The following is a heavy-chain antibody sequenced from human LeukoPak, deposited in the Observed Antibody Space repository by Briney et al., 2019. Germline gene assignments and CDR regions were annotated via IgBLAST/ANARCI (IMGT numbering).Heavy chain of an antibody. Sequence: SETLSLTGTVSGGSISSGSYYWSWIRQPAGKGLEWIGRIYTSGSTNYNPSLKSRVTISVDTSKNQFSLKLSSVTAADTAVYYCARTVVVPAAIYYYYYGMDVWGQGTTVTVSS. D-gene: IGHD2-2*01. CDR1: GGSISSGSYY. CDR2: IYTSGST. J-gene: IGHJ6*02. V-gene: IGHV4-61*02. CDR3: ARTVVVPAAIYYYYYGMDV.